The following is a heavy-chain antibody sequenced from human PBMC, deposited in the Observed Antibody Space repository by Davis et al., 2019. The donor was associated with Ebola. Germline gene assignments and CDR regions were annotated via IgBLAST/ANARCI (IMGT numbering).Heavy chain of an antibody. Sequence: PSETLSLTCSVSGVSISTGDFYWAWFRQPPGKGLEWAGSFYYKGYTYSNPSLKSRVTISADASKNQFSLHLDSVTAADTAVYYCARHKDWEVGLHAFDVWGPGTLVTVSS. V-gene: IGHV4-39*01. CDR3: ARHKDWEVGLHAFDV. D-gene: IGHD1-26*01. J-gene: IGHJ3*01. CDR1: GVSISTGDFY. CDR2: FYYKGYT.